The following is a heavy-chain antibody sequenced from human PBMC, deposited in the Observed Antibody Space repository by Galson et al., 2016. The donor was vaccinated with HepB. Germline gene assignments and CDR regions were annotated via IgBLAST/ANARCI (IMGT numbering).Heavy chain of an antibody. CDR3: ASKDFWGGYDH. J-gene: IGHJ1*01. Sequence: SLRLSCAVSGLIFRNYNMNWVRQAPGKGLQWVSSISSSGNYTNYADSAKGRFTISRDNANNSLYLQMNNLRAEDTAIYYCASKDFWGGYDHWGQGTLVTVSS. CDR2: ISSSGNYT. V-gene: IGHV3-21*01. CDR1: GLIFRNYN. D-gene: IGHD3-3*01.